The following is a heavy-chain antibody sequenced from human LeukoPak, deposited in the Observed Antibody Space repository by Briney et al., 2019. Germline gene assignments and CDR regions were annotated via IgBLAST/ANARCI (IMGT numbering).Heavy chain of an antibody. CDR1: GFTFSTYA. CDR3: AKDTAGLVLRSPFDY. D-gene: IGHD3-3*01. Sequence: TGGSLRLSCAASGFTFSTYAMNWVRQAPGKGLEWVSVISVRGGSTYYADSVKGRFTISRDNSKNTLYLQMNSLRAEDTAVYYCAKDTAGLVLRSPFDYWGQGTLVTVSS. CDR2: ISVRGGST. V-gene: IGHV3-23*01. J-gene: IGHJ4*02.